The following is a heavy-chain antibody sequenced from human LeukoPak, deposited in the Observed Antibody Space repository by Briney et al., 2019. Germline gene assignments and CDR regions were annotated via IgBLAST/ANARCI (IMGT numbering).Heavy chain of an antibody. V-gene: IGHV4-34*01. CDR1: GGSFSGYY. Sequence: SETLSLTCAVYGGSFSGYYWSWIRQPPGKGLEWIGEINHSGSTNYNPSLKSRVTISVDTSKNQFSLKLSSVTAADTAVYYCARHSQADYYYYYMDVWGKGTTVTVSS. J-gene: IGHJ6*03. CDR3: ARHSQADYYYYYMDV. CDR2: INHSGST.